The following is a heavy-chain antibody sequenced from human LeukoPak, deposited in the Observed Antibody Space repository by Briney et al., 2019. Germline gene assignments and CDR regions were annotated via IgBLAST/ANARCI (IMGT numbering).Heavy chain of an antibody. D-gene: IGHD5-24*01. CDR3: ARARDGYNPHDAFDI. CDR1: GGTFSSYA. J-gene: IGHJ3*02. V-gene: IGHV1-69*05. CDR2: IIPIFGTA. Sequence: GASVKVSCKASGGTFSSYAISWVRQAPGQGLEWMGGIIPIFGTANYAQKFQGRVTITTDESTSTAYMELSSLRSEDTAVYYCARARDGYNPHDAFDIWGQGTVVTVSS.